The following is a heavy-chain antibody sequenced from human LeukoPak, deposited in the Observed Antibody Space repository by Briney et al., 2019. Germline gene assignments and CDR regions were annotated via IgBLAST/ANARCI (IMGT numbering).Heavy chain of an antibody. CDR2: MTGRAGNT. D-gene: IGHD3-10*01. Sequence: TGGSLRLSCAGSGFTFSNYAVSWVRQAPGKGLGWVSGMTGRAGNTYYADSVKGRFTISRDNSKNTVYLQMNSLRAEDTALYFCAKDKIVGDGRWDFDYWGQGTLVTVSS. CDR3: AKDKIVGDGRWDFDY. CDR1: GFTFSNYA. J-gene: IGHJ4*02. V-gene: IGHV3-23*01.